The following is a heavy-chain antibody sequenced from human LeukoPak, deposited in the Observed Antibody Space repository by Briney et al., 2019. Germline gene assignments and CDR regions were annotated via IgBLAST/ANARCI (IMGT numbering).Heavy chain of an antibody. V-gene: IGHV1-2*02. CDR1: GYTFTSHY. CDR2: INPGGGST. CDR3: ASSLRQGY. Sequence: ASVKVSCKASGYTFTSHYMHWVRQAPGQGLEWMGVINPGGGSTNYAQKFQGRVTMTRDTSISTAYMELSRLRSDDTAVYYCASSLRQGYWGQGTLVTVSS. J-gene: IGHJ4*02.